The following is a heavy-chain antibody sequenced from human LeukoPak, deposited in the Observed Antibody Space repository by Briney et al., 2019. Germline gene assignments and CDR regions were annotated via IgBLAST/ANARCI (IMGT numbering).Heavy chain of an antibody. CDR2: IYRVGAT. V-gene: IGHV3-53*01. J-gene: IGHJ4*02. Sequence: GGSLKLSCAASGFTVSNSYMSWVRQAPGKGLEWVSIIYRVGATYYEDSVKGRFTISRDNSKNTLYCQMNSLRADDTALYYCAKGGRRFLNYWGQGTLVTVSS. D-gene: IGHD3-3*01. CDR1: GFTVSNSY. CDR3: AKGGRRFLNY.